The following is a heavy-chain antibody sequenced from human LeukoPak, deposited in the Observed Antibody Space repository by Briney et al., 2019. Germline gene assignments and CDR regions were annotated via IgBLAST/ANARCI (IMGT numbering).Heavy chain of an antibody. V-gene: IGHV1-2*02. J-gene: IGHJ5*02. D-gene: IGHD2-21*02. CDR2: INPNSGGT. Sequence: ASVKVSCKASGYTFTSYDINWVRQATGQGLEWMGWINPNSGGTNYAQKFQGRVTMTRDTSISTAYMELSRLRSDDTAVYYCARGGACGGDCYSIPDWFDPWGQGTLVTVSS. CDR1: GYTFTSYD. CDR3: ARGGACGGDCYSIPDWFDP.